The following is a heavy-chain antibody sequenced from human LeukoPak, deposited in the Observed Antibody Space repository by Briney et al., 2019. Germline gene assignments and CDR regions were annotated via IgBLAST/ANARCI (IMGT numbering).Heavy chain of an antibody. Sequence: SVKVSCKASGGTFSSYAISWVRQAPGQGLEWMGGIIPIFGTANYAQKFQGRVTITTDESTSTAYMELSSLRSEDTAVYYCAREGRRDGYNFENWFDPWGQGTLVTVS. V-gene: IGHV1-69*05. J-gene: IGHJ5*02. CDR3: AREGRRDGYNFENWFDP. CDR2: IIPIFGTA. CDR1: GGTFSSYA. D-gene: IGHD5-24*01.